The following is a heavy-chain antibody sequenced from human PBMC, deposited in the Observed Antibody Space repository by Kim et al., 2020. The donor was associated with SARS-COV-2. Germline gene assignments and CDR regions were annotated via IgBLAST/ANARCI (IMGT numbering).Heavy chain of an antibody. V-gene: IGHV3-21*01. J-gene: IGHJ4*02. Sequence: ADSVKGRFTISRDNAKNSLYLQMNSLRAEDTAVYYCARVISGYYYAVDYWGQGTLVTVSS. CDR3: ARVISGYYYAVDY. D-gene: IGHD3-22*01.